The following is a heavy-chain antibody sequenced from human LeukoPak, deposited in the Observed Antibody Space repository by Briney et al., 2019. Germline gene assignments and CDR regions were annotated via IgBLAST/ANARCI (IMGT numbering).Heavy chain of an antibody. CDR2: MNPNSGNT. CDR1: GYTFASYD. V-gene: IGHV1-8*01. CDR3: ARSDSLSWFDP. Sequence: ASVKVSCKASGYTFASYDINWVRQATGQGLEWMGWMNPNSGNTNFAQKFQGRVTMTRDTSKSTAYMELSSLRSEDTAVYYCARSDSLSWFDPWGQGTLVTASS. D-gene: IGHD2-15*01. J-gene: IGHJ5*02.